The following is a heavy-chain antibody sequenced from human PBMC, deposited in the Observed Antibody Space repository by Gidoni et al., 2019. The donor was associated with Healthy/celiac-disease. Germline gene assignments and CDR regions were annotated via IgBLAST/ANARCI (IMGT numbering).Heavy chain of an antibody. J-gene: IGHJ3*02. CDR2: ISWNSGSI. CDR3: AKDIDLGSEWLDAFDI. Sequence: EVQLVESGGGLVQPGRSLRLSCAASGFTFDDYAMHWVRQAPGKGLEWFSGISWNSGSIGYADSVKGRFTISRDNAKNSLYLQMNSLRAEDTALYYCAKDIDLGSEWLDAFDIWGQGTMVTVSS. V-gene: IGHV3-9*01. D-gene: IGHD5-12*01. CDR1: GFTFDDYA.